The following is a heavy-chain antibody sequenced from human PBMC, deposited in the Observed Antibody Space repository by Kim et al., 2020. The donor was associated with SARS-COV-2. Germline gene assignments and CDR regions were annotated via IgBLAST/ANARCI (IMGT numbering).Heavy chain of an antibody. V-gene: IGHV4-39*01. D-gene: IGHD6-13*01. Sequence: SETLSLTCTVSGGSISSSSYYWGWIRQPPGKGLEWIGRIYYSGSTYYNPSLKSRVTISVDTSKNQFSLKLSSVTAADTAVYYCARHDYSSSWYWFDPWGQGTVVTVSS. J-gene: IGHJ5*02. CDR3: ARHDYSSSWYWFDP. CDR2: IYYSGST. CDR1: GGSISSSSYY.